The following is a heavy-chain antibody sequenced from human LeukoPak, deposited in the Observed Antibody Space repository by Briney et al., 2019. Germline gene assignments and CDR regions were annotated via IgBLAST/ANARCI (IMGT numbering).Heavy chain of an antibody. CDR2: IYYSGST. V-gene: IGHV4-59*01. CDR1: GGSISSYY. Sequence: SETLSLTCTVSGGSISSYYCSWIRQPPGKGLEWIGYIYYSGSTNYNPSLKSRVTISVDTSKNQFSLKLSSVTAADTAVYYCARGAEYSSSWYCLDPWGQGTLVTVSS. D-gene: IGHD6-13*01. CDR3: ARGAEYSSSWYCLDP. J-gene: IGHJ5*02.